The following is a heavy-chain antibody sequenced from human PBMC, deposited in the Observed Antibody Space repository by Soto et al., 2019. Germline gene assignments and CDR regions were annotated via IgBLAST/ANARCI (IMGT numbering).Heavy chain of an antibody. D-gene: IGHD4-17*01. J-gene: IGHJ4*02. CDR3: VRDPDGALDFDY. Sequence: EVQLVESGGELVQPGGSLRLSCAASGFNFPTYAMNWVRQAPGKGLEWLSFIHMTHNVIFYADSVRGRFTISRDNAKVSLYLQMNSLRVGATAVYYCVRDPDGALDFDYWGQGTLVTVSS. CDR1: GFNFPTYA. V-gene: IGHV3-48*01. CDR2: IHMTHNVI.